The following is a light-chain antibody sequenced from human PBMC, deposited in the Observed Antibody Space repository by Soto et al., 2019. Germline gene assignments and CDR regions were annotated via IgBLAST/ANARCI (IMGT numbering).Light chain of an antibody. CDR1: SSDVGSYNL. Sequence: QSALTQPASVPGSPGQSITISCTGTSSDVGSYNLVSWYQQHPGKAPKLMIYEGSKRPSGVSNRFSGSKSGNTASLTISGLQAEDEADYYCCSYAGSSTSFGTGTKLTVL. CDR2: EGS. CDR3: CSYAGSSTS. J-gene: IGLJ1*01. V-gene: IGLV2-23*01.